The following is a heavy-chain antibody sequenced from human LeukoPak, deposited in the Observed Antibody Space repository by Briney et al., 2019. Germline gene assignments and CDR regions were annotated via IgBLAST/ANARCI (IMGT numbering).Heavy chain of an antibody. V-gene: IGHV4-59*01. CDR2: IYDRGST. Sequence: KPSETLSLTCTVSGGSISSYYWSWIRQPPGKGLEWIGNIYDRGSTKYNPSLKSRVTISEDTSKNQFSLRLSSVTAADTAVYYCARGRTFDNWGQGTLVTVSS. J-gene: IGHJ4*02. CDR1: GGSISSYY. CDR3: ARGRTFDN.